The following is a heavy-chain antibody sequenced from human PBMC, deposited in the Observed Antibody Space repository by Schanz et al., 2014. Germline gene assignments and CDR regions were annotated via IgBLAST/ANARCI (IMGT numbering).Heavy chain of an antibody. Sequence: VQLLESGGGLEQPGGSLRLSCLASGFAFSSYGMNWLRQAPGKGLEWVAILWHDGSKKYYADSVKGRFTVSRDNSKNTLYLQLNSLRAEDTAVYYCARDFHGYGPHLDYWGQGSLVTVSS. V-gene: IGHV3-33*08. D-gene: IGHD5-12*01. J-gene: IGHJ4*02. CDR3: ARDFHGYGPHLDY. CDR1: GFAFSSYG. CDR2: LWHDGSKK.